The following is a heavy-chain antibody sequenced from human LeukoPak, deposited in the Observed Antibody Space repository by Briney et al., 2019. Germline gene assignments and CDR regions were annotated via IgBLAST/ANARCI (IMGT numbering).Heavy chain of an antibody. CDR3: ATIISDSSGWYHFDH. Sequence: GGSLRLSCAASGFXVSNKYMAWVRQAPGKGLEWVSFINSGGTTNYADSVKGRFTISRDYSKNTLNLQMNSLRDEDTAVYYCATIISDSSGWYHFDHWGQGALVTVSS. CDR2: INSGGTT. J-gene: IGHJ4*02. V-gene: IGHV3-66*01. CDR1: GFXVSNKY. D-gene: IGHD6-19*01.